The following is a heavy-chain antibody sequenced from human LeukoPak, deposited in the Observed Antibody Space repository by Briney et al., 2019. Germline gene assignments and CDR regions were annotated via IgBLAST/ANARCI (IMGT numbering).Heavy chain of an antibody. CDR1: GGSLSGYY. V-gene: IGHV4-34*01. CDR3: ASSPRDSRGYYREFDY. D-gene: IGHD3-22*01. J-gene: IGHJ4*02. CDR2: INHSGST. Sequence: KPSETLSLTCAVYGGSLSGYYWSCIRQPPGKGVEWIGEINHSGSTNYNPSLKSRVTISVDTSKNQFSLKLSSVPAADTAVYYCASSPRDSRGYYREFDYWGQGTLVTVSS.